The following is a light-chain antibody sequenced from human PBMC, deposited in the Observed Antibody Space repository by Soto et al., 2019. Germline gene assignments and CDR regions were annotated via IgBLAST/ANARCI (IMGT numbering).Light chain of an antibody. CDR2: SAS. CDR1: QSIRSD. Sequence: DIQMTQSPSSLSASVGDRATITCRASQSIRSDFGCYQQKPGKAPKRLIYSASCLQSGGPSGCIGSGSCTKFSPTISSLQPDDYSTYYYRQHNSYPRTFGRGTKVDIK. J-gene: IGKJ1*01. CDR3: RQHNSYPRT. V-gene: IGKV1-17*01.